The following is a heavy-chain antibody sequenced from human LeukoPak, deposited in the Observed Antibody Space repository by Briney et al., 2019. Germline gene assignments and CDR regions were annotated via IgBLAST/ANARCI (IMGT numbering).Heavy chain of an antibody. CDR3: AELGITMIGGV. Sequence: GGSLRLSCAASGFTLSSYEMNWVRQAPEKGLEWVSYISSSGSTIYYADSVKGRFTISRDNAKNSLYLQMNSLRAEDTAVYYCAELGITMIGGVWGKGTTVTISS. V-gene: IGHV3-48*03. CDR2: ISSSGSTI. D-gene: IGHD3-10*02. J-gene: IGHJ6*04. CDR1: GFTLSSYE.